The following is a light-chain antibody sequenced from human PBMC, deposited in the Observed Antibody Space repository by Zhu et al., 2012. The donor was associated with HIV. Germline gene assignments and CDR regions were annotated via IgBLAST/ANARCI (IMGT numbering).Light chain of an antibody. CDR1: RSVSSF. CDR2: GAS. CDR3: QQYGSSPWT. J-gene: IGKJ1*01. V-gene: IGKV3-20*01. Sequence: IVLTQSPATLSLSPGERATVSCRASRSVSSFLAWYQQKPGQAPRLLIYGASTRATGIPDRFSGSVSGTDFTLTISRLEPEDFAVYYCQQYGSSPWTFGPGTKV.